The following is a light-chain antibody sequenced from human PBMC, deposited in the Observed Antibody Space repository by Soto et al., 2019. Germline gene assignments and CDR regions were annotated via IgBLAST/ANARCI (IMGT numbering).Light chain of an antibody. J-gene: IGLJ1*01. CDR2: DVS. CDR1: SSDAGGYNY. V-gene: IGLV2-14*03. Sequence: QSVLTQPASVSGSPGQSITISCTGTSSDAGGYNYVSWYQHPPGKAPKLIIYDVSNRPSGVSYRFSGSKSGNTASLTISGLQPEDEADYYCSSNTTSNTRQIVFGTGTKVTVL. CDR3: SSNTTSNTRQIV.